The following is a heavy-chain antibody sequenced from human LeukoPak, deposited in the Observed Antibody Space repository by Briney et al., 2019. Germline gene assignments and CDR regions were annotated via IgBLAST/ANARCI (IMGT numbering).Heavy chain of an antibody. CDR1: GGSIGSGGYS. CDR3: ARHYSITMVRGVIFDWFDP. Sequence: SETLSLTCAVSGGSIGSGGYSWSWIRQPPGKGLEWIGYIYHSGSTYYNPSLKSRVTISVDTSKNQFSLKLSSVTAADTAVYYCARHYSITMVRGVIFDWFDPWGQGTLVTVSS. V-gene: IGHV4-30-2*03. D-gene: IGHD3-10*01. CDR2: IYHSGST. J-gene: IGHJ5*02.